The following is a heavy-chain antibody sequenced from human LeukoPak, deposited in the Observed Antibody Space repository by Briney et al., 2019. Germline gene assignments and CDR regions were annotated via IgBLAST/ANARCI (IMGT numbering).Heavy chain of an antibody. D-gene: IGHD2/OR15-2a*01. V-gene: IGHV3-74*03. Sequence: PGGSLRLCCAASGFAFSRYLMHWVRHAAGKGLVWVSRIQTDEKDTTYADSVKGRFTISRDNAKNTLYLQMDSLRVGEDTAVYYCARVAGNTYAMDVWGKGTTVTVSS. CDR1: GFAFSRYL. CDR2: IQTDEKDT. CDR3: ARVAGNTYAMDV. J-gene: IGHJ6*03.